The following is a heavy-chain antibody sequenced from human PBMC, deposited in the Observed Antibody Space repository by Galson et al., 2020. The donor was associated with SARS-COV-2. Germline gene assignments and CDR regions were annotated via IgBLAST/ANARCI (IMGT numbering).Heavy chain of an antibody. CDR3: AREGYPYYYDSSGCFDL. CDR2: INSSGST. J-gene: IGHJ2*01. Sequence: SETLSLTCAVYGGAFSGYYWSWIRQPPGKGLEWIGEINSSGSTNYNPSLKSRVTISVDTSKNQFSLKLSSVTAADTAVYYCAREGYPYYYDSSGCFDLWGRGTLVTVSS. CDR1: GGAFSGYY. V-gene: IGHV4-34*01. D-gene: IGHD3-22*01.